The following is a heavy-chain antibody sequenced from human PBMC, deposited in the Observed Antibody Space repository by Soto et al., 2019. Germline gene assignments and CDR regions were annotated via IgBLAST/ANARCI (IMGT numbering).Heavy chain of an antibody. CDR1: GYSFTSYW. V-gene: IGHV5-51*01. CDR2: IYPGDSDI. Sequence: GESLKISCKGSGYSFTSYWIGWVRQMPGKGLEWMGIIYPGDSDIRYSPSFQGQVTISADKSISTAYLQWSSLKASDTAMYYCARHSTAARRLYYYYYGMDVWGQGTTVTVSS. D-gene: IGHD6-6*01. CDR3: ARHSTAARRLYYYYYGMDV. J-gene: IGHJ6*02.